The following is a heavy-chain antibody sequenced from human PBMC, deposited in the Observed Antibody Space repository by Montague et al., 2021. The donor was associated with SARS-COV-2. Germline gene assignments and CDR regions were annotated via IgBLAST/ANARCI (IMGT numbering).Heavy chain of an antibody. V-gene: IGHV4-34*01. CDR1: GGSFSTYS. CDR2: IHHGGST. J-gene: IGHJ6*03. CDR3: ARALFSRRGVYITTYYYSYYMDA. Sequence: SETLSLTCAVHGGSFSTYSWNWIRQPPGKGLEWIGEIHHGGSTNYNPSPKSRVTISADTSKNQFSLKLTSVTAADTAVYYCARALFSRRGVYITTYYYSYYMDAWGTGTTVTVSS. D-gene: IGHD3-10*01.